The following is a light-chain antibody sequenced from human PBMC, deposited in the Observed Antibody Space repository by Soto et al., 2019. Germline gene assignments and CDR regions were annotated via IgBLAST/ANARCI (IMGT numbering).Light chain of an antibody. J-gene: IGKJ4*01. V-gene: IGKV3-15*01. Sequence: ETLMTQSPATLSVSPGERATLSCRASQSVSSNLAWYQQRPGQAPRLLIYGASTRAAGIPARFSGSGSGTEFTLTISSLQSEDFAVYYCQQYNNWPLTFGGGTKV. CDR3: QQYNNWPLT. CDR2: GAS. CDR1: QSVSSN.